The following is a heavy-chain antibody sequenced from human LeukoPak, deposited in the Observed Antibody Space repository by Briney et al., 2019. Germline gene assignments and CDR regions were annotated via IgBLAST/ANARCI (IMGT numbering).Heavy chain of an antibody. J-gene: IGHJ4*02. CDR2: INNRGTT. V-gene: IGHV4-34*01. D-gene: IGHD5-12*01. CDR1: GGSLSPHY. Sequence: SETLSLTCAVSGGSLSPHYWSWIRRPLGKGLEWIGEINNRGTTNYSPSLRGRATISVDTSKNQFSLRLTSVTAADTAMYYCARVPLWWLTPFDFWGQGTLATLSS. CDR3: ARVPLWWLTPFDF.